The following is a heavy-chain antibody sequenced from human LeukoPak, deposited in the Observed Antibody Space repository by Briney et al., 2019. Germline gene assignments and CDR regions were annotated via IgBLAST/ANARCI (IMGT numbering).Heavy chain of an antibody. J-gene: IGHJ3*02. CDR3: ATLYLPSERGTSSRKSDAFDI. Sequence: ASVKVSCKVSGYTLTELSMHWVRQAPGKGLEWMGGFDPEDGETIYAQKFQGRVTMTEDTYTDTAYMELSSLRSEDTAVYYCATLYLPSERGTSSRKSDAFDIWGQGTMVTVSS. CDR2: FDPEDGET. D-gene: IGHD2-2*01. CDR1: GYTLTELS. V-gene: IGHV1-24*01.